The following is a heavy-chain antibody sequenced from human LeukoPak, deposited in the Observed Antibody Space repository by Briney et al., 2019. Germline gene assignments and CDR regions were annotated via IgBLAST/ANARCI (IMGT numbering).Heavy chain of an antibody. CDR1: GGSFSGYY. CDR2: INHSGST. CDR3: ARLSSSSYYYYYMDV. D-gene: IGHD6-6*01. V-gene: IGHV4-34*01. Sequence: PSETLSLTCAVYGGSFSGYYWSWIRQPPGKGLEWIGEINHSGSTNYNPSLKSRVTISVDTSKNQFSLKLSSVTAADTAVYYCARLSSSSYYYYYMDVWGKGTTVTVSS. J-gene: IGHJ6*03.